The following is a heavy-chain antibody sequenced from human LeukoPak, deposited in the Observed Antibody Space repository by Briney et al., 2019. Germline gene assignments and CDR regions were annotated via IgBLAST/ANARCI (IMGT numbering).Heavy chain of an antibody. D-gene: IGHD2-15*01. V-gene: IGHV4-4*02. Sequence: SGTLSLTSAGSGGSISGSNWWSWVRRPPGKGLEWIGEIYHSGSTNYNPSLKSRVTISVDKSKNQFSLKLSSVTAADTAVYYCARRYCSGGSCYEIDYWGQGTLVTVSS. CDR2: IYHSGST. CDR1: GGSISGSNW. CDR3: ARRYCSGGSCYEIDY. J-gene: IGHJ4*02.